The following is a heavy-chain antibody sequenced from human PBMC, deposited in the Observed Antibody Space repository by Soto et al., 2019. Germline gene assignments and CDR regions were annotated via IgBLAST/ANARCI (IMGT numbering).Heavy chain of an antibody. Sequence: SETLSLTCTVSGGSISSYYWSWIRQPPGKGLEWIGYIYYSGGTNYNPSLKSRVTISVATSKNQFSLKLSSVTAADTAVYYCSRRYGDYFYFWGRGTLVPVSA. CDR1: GGSISSYY. CDR3: SRRYGDYFYF. D-gene: IGHD4-17*01. V-gene: IGHV4-59*08. CDR2: IYYSGGT. J-gene: IGHJ4*02.